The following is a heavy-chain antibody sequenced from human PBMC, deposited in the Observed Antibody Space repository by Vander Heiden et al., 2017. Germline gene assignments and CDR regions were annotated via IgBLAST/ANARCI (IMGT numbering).Heavy chain of an antibody. CDR2: IYYSGST. D-gene: IGHD3-22*01. CDR1: GGSIISSSYY. J-gene: IGHJ4*02. V-gene: IGHV4-39*01. Sequence: QLQLQESGPGLVKPSETLSLTCTVSGGSIISSSYYWGWIRQPPGKGLEWIGSIYYSGSTYYNPSLKSRVTISVDTSKNQFSLKLSSVTAADTAVYYCARLQGGYYDSSGYYFGWGQGTLVTVSS. CDR3: ARLQGGYYDSSGYYFG.